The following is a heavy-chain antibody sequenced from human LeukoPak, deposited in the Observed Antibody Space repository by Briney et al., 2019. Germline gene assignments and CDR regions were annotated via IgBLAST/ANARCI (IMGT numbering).Heavy chain of an antibody. J-gene: IGHJ4*02. CDR2: ISYDGSNK. CDR3: AKDRGGGGDY. V-gene: IGHV3-30*18. Sequence: PGGSLRLFCAASGFTFSIYGMQWARHAPGEGLECVAVISYDGSNKYYADSVKGRFTNTRDNSKNTLYLQMNSVRAEDTGVYYGAKDRGGGGDYWGQGTLVTVSS. D-gene: IGHD3-10*01. CDR1: GFTFSIYG.